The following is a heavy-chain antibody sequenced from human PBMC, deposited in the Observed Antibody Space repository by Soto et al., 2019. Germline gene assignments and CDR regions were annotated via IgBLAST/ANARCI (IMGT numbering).Heavy chain of an antibody. J-gene: IGHJ5*02. CDR3: ARRVEDIFPGYQPPWFDP. Sequence: SETLSLTCTVSGGSISSSSYYWGWIRQPPGKGLEWIGSIYYSGSTYYNPSLKSRVTISVDTSKNQFSLKLSSVTAADTAVYYCARRVEDIFPGYQPPWFDPWGQGTLLTVTS. CDR2: IYYSGST. D-gene: IGHD3-9*01. CDR1: GGSISSSSYY. V-gene: IGHV4-39*01.